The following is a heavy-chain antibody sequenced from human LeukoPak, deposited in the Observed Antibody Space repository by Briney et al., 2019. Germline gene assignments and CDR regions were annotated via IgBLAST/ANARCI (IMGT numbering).Heavy chain of an antibody. V-gene: IGHV3-7*01. CDR3: AAQPYCSSTSCPGSWFDP. CDR2: IKQDGSEK. CDR1: GFTFSSYW. Sequence: PGGSPRLSFAASGFTFSSYWMTWVRQAPGKGLEWLANIKQDGSEKYYVDSVKGRFTISRDNAKNSLYLQMNSLRAEDTAVYYCAAQPYCSSTSCPGSWFDPWGQGTLVTVSS. J-gene: IGHJ5*02. D-gene: IGHD2-2*01.